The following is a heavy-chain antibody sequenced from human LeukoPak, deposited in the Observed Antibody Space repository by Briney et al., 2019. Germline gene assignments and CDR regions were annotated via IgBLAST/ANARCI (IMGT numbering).Heavy chain of an antibody. CDR2: IYYSGST. CDR3: ASSREYCSSTSCYLDYFDY. J-gene: IGHJ4*02. CDR1: GGSISSSSYY. D-gene: IGHD2-2*01. Sequence: SETLSLTCTVSGGSISSSSYYWGWIRQPPGKGLEWIGSIYYSGSTYYNPSLKSRVTISVDTSKNQFSLKLSSVTAADTAVYYCASSREYCSSTSCYLDYFDYWGQGTLVTVSS. V-gene: IGHV4-39*07.